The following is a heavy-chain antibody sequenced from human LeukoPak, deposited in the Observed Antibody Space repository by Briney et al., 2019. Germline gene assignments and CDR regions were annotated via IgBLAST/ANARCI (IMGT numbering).Heavy chain of an antibody. J-gene: IGHJ4*02. CDR1: GYTLTSYG. CDR3: AKLGTNYYDSSAKGYYFDY. D-gene: IGHD3-22*01. CDR2: ISAYNGNT. Sequence: ASVKVSCKASGYTLTSYGISWVRQAPGQGLEWMGWISAYNGNTNYAQKLQGRVTMTTDTSTSTAYMELRSLRSDDTAVYYCAKLGTNYYDSSAKGYYFDYWGQGTLVTVSS. V-gene: IGHV1-18*01.